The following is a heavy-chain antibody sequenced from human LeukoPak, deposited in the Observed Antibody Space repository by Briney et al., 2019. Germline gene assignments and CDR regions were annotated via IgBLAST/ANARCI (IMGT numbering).Heavy chain of an antibody. Sequence: GGSLRLSCAASGFTFSSYVMHWVRQAPGKGLEWVAIISYDGSNEYYADSVKGRFTISRDNSKNTLYLQMNSLRAEDTAIYYCAKPTVVKGERYYYHYYMDVWGKGTTVTISS. J-gene: IGHJ6*03. CDR2: ISYDGSNE. CDR1: GFTFSSYV. V-gene: IGHV3-30*04. D-gene: IGHD4-23*01. CDR3: AKPTVVKGERYYYHYYMDV.